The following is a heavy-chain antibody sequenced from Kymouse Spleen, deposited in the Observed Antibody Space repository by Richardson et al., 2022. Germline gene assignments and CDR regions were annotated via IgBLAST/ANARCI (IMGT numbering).Heavy chain of an antibody. CDR2: ISGSGGST. J-gene: IGHJ6*02. CDR1: GFTFSSYA. V-gene: IGHV3-23*04. CDR3: AKGGAVADYYYYGMDV. Sequence: EVQLVESGGGLVQPGGSLRLSCAASGFTFSSYAMSWVRQAPGKGLEWVSAISGSGGSTYYADSVKGRFTISRDNSKNTLYLQMNSLRAEDTAVYYCAKGGAVADYYYYGMDVWGQGTTVTVSS. D-gene: IGHD6-19*01.